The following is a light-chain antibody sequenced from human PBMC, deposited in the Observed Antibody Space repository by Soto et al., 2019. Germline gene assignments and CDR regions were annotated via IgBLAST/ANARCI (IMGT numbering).Light chain of an antibody. J-gene: IGKJ4*01. Sequence: DIQMTQSPSALSAVVGESVTITCQASQRISTFLNWYHQKPGKAPKLLIYSASYLQSGVPSNFSGSGPGTDFTLSIVPLQPEDFGTSFCQQSYRLPLTFGGWTKVDIK. CDR2: SAS. CDR3: QQSYRLPLT. V-gene: IGKV1-39*01. CDR1: QRISTF.